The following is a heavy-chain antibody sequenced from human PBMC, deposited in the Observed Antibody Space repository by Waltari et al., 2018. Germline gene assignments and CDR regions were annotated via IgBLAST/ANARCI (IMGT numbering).Heavy chain of an antibody. CDR3: ARDRGCSSTSCYKNYYYYYMDV. D-gene: IGHD2-2*02. CDR1: GFTFSSYS. V-gene: IGHV3-21*01. Sequence: EVQLVESGGGLVKPGGSLRLSCAASGFTFSSYSMNWVRPAPGKGLAWVSSLSSSSSYIYYADSVKGRFTISRDNAKNSLYLQMNSLRAEDTAVYYCARDRGCSSTSCYKNYYYYYMDVWGKGTTVTVSS. J-gene: IGHJ6*03. CDR2: LSSSSSYI.